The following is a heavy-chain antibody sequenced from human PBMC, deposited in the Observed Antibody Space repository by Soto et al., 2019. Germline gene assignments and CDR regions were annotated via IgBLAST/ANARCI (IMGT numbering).Heavy chain of an antibody. CDR3: ARVRGSGSYAAYYLDS. Sequence: PSETLSLTCTVSGGPISNGGYYWNWVRQHPGKGLEWIGYIHYSGSTWYNPSLESRVTISVDTSKDQFSLKLRSVTAADTAVYYCARVRGSGSYAAYYLDSWGQGTLVTV. D-gene: IGHD3-10*01. J-gene: IGHJ4*01. CDR2: IHYSGST. V-gene: IGHV4-31*03. CDR1: GGPISNGGYY.